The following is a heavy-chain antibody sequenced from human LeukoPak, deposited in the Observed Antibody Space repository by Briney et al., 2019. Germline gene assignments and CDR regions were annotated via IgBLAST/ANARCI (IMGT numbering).Heavy chain of an antibody. J-gene: IGHJ3*01. CDR2: INHSGST. Sequence: SETLSLTCAVYGGSFSGYYWSWIRQPPGKGLEYIGEINHSGSTKYNPSLKSRVTISVDTSKNQFSLKLSSVTAADTAVYYCAKSTYYYDTFVNAFDLWGQGTVVTVSS. CDR3: AKSTYYYDTFVNAFDL. D-gene: IGHD3-22*01. V-gene: IGHV4-34*01. CDR1: GGSFSGYY.